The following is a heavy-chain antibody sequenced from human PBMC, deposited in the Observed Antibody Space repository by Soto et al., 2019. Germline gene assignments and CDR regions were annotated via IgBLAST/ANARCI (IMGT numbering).Heavy chain of an antibody. CDR3: ARTRSFTLGFYYDCMDV. CDR2: TYPGGSYT. V-gene: IGHV5-51*01. Sequence: GEYLKIPRHRSRYSYASYRIDLVRQTPWEDMEWMGSTYPGGSYTRYSPSFQGQVTSSSDKSLRSADLQWTSLKASDTALYYCARTRSFTLGFYYDCMDVWGQGTTVTVSS. J-gene: IGHJ6*02. CDR1: RYSYASYR. D-gene: IGHD6-6*01.